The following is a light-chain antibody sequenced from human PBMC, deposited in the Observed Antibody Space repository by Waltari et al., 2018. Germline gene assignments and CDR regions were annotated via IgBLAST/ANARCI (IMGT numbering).Light chain of an antibody. CDR1: QRISSW. Sequence: TVRASQRISSWLAWYQQKPGKAPKLLIYKASSLESGVPSRFSGSGSGTEFTLTISSLQPDDFATYYCQQYNSYPWTFGQGTKVEIK. CDR2: KAS. V-gene: IGKV1-5*03. J-gene: IGKJ1*01. CDR3: QQYNSYPWT.